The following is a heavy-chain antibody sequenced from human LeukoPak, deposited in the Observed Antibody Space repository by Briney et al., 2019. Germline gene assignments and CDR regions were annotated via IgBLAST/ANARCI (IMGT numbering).Heavy chain of an antibody. CDR2: IIPIFGTA. V-gene: IGHV1-69*05. CDR3: ARDVNSRGPFDY. J-gene: IGHJ4*02. Sequence: ASVKVSXKASGGTFSSYAISWVRQAPGQGLEWMGGIIPIFGTANYAQKFQGRVTITTDESTSTAYMELSSLRSEDTAVYYCARDVNSRGPFDYWGQGTLVTVSS. CDR1: GGTFSSYA. D-gene: IGHD2/OR15-2a*01.